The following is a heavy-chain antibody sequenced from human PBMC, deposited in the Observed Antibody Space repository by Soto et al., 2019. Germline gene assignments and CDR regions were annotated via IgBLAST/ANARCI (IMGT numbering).Heavy chain of an antibody. CDR2: IWYDGSNK. J-gene: IGHJ3*02. CDR1: GFTFSSYG. CDR3: ARDRVAVVVAAAWDDAFDI. Sequence: PGGSLRLSCAASGFTFSSYGMHWVRQAPGKGLEWVAVIWYDGSNKYYADSVKGRFTISRDNSKNTLYLQMNSLRAEDTAVYYCARDRVAVVVAAAWDDAFDIWGQGTMVTVSS. D-gene: IGHD2-15*01. V-gene: IGHV3-33*01.